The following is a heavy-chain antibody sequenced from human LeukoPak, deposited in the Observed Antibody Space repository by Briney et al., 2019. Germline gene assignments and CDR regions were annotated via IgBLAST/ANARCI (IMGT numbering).Heavy chain of an antibody. CDR1: GFTFSSYS. Sequence: GGSLRLSCAASGFTFSSYSMNWVRQAPGKGLEWVSSISSSSSYIYYADSVKGRFTISRDNAKNSLYLQMNSLRAEDTAVYYCASNPGYCSSTSCPMWNWGQGTLVTVSS. CDR3: ASNPGYCSSTSCPMWN. J-gene: IGHJ4*02. V-gene: IGHV3-21*01. D-gene: IGHD2-2*01. CDR2: ISSSSSYI.